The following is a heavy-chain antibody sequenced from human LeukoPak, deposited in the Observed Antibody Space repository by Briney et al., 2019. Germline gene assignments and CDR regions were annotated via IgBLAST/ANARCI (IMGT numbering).Heavy chain of an antibody. D-gene: IGHD6-19*01. CDR1: GGSISSYY. V-gene: IGHV4-59*01. J-gene: IGHJ6*02. CDR3: ARAAGRLYYYYGMDV. CDR2: IYYSGST. Sequence: SETLSLTCTVSGGSISSYYWSWIRQPPGKGLEWIGYIYYSGSTNYNPSLKSRVTISVDTSKNQFSLKLSSVTAADTAVYYCARAAGRLYYYYGMDVWGQGTTVTVSS.